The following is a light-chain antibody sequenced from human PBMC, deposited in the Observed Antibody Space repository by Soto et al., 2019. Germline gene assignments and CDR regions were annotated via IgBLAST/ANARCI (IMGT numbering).Light chain of an antibody. CDR2: KAS. CDR3: QQYNSYSPRRT. J-gene: IGKJ1*01. V-gene: IGKV1-5*03. Sequence: EIQMTQSPSTLSASVGDRFTITCMAIQSISSWLAWYQQKPGKAPKLLIYKASSLESGVPSRFSGSGSGTEFTLTISSLQPDDFATYYCQQYNSYSPRRTFGQGTKVEIK. CDR1: QSISSW.